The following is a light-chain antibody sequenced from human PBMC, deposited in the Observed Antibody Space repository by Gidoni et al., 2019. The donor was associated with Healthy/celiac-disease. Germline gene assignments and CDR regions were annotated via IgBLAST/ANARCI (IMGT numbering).Light chain of an antibody. J-gene: IGKJ1*01. CDR3: MQALQTPRT. CDR2: LGS. V-gene: IGKV2-28*01. Sequence: DIVMTQSLLSLPVTPRQPASISCRSSQSLLHSSGYNYLDWYLQKPGQSPQLLIYLGSNRASGVPERFSGSGSGTDFTLKISRVEAEDVGVYYCMQALQTPRTFGQGTKVEIK. CDR1: QSLLHSSGYNY.